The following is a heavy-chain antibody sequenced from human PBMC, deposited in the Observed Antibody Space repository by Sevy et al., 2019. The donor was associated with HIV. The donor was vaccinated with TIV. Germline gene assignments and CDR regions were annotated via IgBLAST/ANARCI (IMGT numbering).Heavy chain of an antibody. Sequence: GGSLRLSCAASGFSFSNYWMHWVRQAPGKGLEWVANIEKYESGKYYVAFMMGRFTLSRDNAKNSVYLQMNGLRPEDTAVYYCARGNSGSFDYWGQGTLVTVSS. J-gene: IGHJ4*02. V-gene: IGHV3-7*04. CDR3: ARGNSGSFDY. CDR1: GFSFSNYW. D-gene: IGHD3-22*01. CDR2: IEKYESGK.